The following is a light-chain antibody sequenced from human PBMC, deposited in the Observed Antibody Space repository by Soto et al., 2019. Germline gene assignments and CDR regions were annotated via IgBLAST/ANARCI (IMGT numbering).Light chain of an antibody. CDR3: QQYYSTPPYT. CDR2: WAS. Sequence: DIVMTQSPDSLAVSLGERATINCKSSQSVLYSSNNNNYLAWYRQKPGQPPKLIIYWASIRESGVPDRISGSGSGTDFTLTISSLQAEDVAVYYCQQYYSTPPYTFGQGTKLEIK. CDR1: QSVLYSSNNNNY. J-gene: IGKJ2*01. V-gene: IGKV4-1*01.